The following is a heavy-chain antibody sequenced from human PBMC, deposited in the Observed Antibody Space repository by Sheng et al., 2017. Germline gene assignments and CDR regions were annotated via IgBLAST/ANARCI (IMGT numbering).Heavy chain of an antibody. J-gene: IGHJ4*02. V-gene: IGHV3-23*01. CDR1: GFTFSSYA. Sequence: EVQLLESGGGLVQPGGSLRLSCAASGFTFSSYAMSWVRQAPGKGLEWVSAISGSGGSTYYADSVKGRFTISRDNSKNTLYLQMNSLRAEDTAVYYCAKDFRNDRFRRAGDSSPFDYWGQGTLVTVSS. CDR2: ISGSGGST. D-gene: IGHD3-22*01. CDR3: AKDFRNDRFRRAGDSSPFDY.